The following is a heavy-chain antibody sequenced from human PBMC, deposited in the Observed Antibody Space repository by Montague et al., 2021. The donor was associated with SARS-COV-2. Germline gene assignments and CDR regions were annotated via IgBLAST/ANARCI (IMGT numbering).Heavy chain of an antibody. Sequence: SETLSLTCTVHGTSFSGYYWNWIRKPPGKGLEWIGEINHGGSTKYSPSLKSRLTISADTSKNQFSLKLTSVAAAATAVYYCARLRDGVVPSPVLGVGPYYSYYYMDVWGRGTTVTVSS. CDR1: GTSFSGYY. D-gene: IGHD3-10*01. CDR3: ARLRDGVVPSPVLGVGPYYSYYYMDV. J-gene: IGHJ6*03. CDR2: INHGGST. V-gene: IGHV4-34*01.